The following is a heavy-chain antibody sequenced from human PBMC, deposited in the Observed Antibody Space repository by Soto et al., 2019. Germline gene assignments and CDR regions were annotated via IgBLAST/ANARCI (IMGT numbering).Heavy chain of an antibody. J-gene: IGHJ4*02. D-gene: IGHD6-13*01. CDR1: GYTFTSYY. Sequence: ASVKVSCKASGYTFTSYYLHWVRQAPGQRLEWMGIISPSAGTTTYAQKVQGRVTMTRDTSTSTVYMELSSLRSEDTAVYYCAIYPLRAGTRAYFDYCGQGTLVPVSS. CDR2: ISPSAGTT. CDR3: AIYPLRAGTRAYFDY. V-gene: IGHV1-46*01.